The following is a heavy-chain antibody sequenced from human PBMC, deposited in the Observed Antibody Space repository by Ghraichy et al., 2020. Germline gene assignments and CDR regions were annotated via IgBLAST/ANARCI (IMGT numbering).Heavy chain of an antibody. Sequence: GGSLRLSCAASGFTFSSYAMSWVRQAPGKGLEWVSAISGSGGSTYYADSVKGRFTISRDNSKNTLYLQMNSLRAEDTAVYYCAKAGETGAARPLYYYYGMDVWGQGTTVTVSS. V-gene: IGHV3-23*01. CDR1: GFTFSSYA. CDR2: ISGSGGST. J-gene: IGHJ6*02. CDR3: AKAGETGAARPLYYYYGMDV. D-gene: IGHD6-6*01.